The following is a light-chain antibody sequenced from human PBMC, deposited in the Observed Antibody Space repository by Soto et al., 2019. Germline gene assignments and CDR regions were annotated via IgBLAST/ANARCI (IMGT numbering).Light chain of an antibody. J-gene: IGKJ3*01. V-gene: IGKV1-12*01. Sequence: DIQMTQSPSFVSASVGDTINITCRASQDIQKWLAWYQQKPGKAPKVLIYAASNLDSGVSSRFSGSGSGTEFSLTISSLQTEDFATYFCHQASSFPYTFGPGTKVDIK. CDR2: AAS. CDR3: HQASSFPYT. CDR1: QDIQKW.